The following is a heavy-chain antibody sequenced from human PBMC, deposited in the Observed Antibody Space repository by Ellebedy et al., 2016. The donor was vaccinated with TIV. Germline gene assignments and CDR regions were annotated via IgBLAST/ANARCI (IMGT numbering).Heavy chain of an antibody. D-gene: IGHD6-13*01. CDR1: GFTFSSYW. Sequence: GGSPRLSXAASGFTFSSYWMTWVRQAPGKGLEWVANIKQDGSEKYYVGSVKGRFTISRDNAKNSLYLQMNSLRAEDTAVYYCARAIGAAGSFWGQGTLVTVSS. J-gene: IGHJ4*02. V-gene: IGHV3-7*04. CDR3: ARAIGAAGSF. CDR2: IKQDGSEK.